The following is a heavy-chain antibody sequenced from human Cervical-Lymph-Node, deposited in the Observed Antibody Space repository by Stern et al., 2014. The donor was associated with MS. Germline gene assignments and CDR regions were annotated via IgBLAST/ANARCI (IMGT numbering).Heavy chain of an antibody. CDR1: GYSFTNYW. D-gene: IGHD3-10*01. Sequence: VQLVQSGAEVRKPGESLKISCKGSGYSFTNYWIGWVRQMPGKGLEWMGIIYPGDSDIRYSPSFQGQVTISAEKSINTAYLQWSSLRASDIAVYYCARVSGTTAKTFDYWGQGTLVTVSS. V-gene: IGHV5-51*01. CDR2: IYPGDSDI. J-gene: IGHJ4*02. CDR3: ARVSGTTAKTFDY.